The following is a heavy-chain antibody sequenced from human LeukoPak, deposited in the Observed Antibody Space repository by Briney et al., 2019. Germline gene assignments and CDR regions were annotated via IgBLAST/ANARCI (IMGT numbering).Heavy chain of an antibody. CDR3: AQKTPGTHPFDY. CDR2: CGTSGDT. J-gene: IGHJ4*02. V-gene: IGHV3-23*01. Sequence: GGSLRLSCAASEFTFSSYAMNWVRQAPGKGLEWVSACGTSGDTYYADSVRGRFTISRDNAKNTVYLQMSSLRAEGTAVYYCAQKTPGTHPFDYWGQGTLVTVSS. CDR1: EFTFSSYA. D-gene: IGHD6-13*01.